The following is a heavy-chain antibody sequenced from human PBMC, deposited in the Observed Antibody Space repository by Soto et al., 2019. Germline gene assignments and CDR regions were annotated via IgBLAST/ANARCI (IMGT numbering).Heavy chain of an antibody. D-gene: IGHD5-18*01. CDR3: ATRRGYSFFYYFDY. CDR2: FDPEDGET. CDR1: GYTLTELP. Sequence: GASVKVSCKVSGYTLTELPMHWVRQAPGKGLEWMGGFDPEDGETIYAQKFQGRVTMTEDTSTDTAYMELSSLRSEDTAVYYCATRRGYSFFYYFDYWGQGTLVTVSS. V-gene: IGHV1-24*01. J-gene: IGHJ4*02.